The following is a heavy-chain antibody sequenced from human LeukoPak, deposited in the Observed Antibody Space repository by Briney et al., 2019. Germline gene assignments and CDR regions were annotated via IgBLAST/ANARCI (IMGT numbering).Heavy chain of an antibody. CDR1: GFTFDDYA. D-gene: IGHD3-16*01. CDR3: AKDEPYTI. J-gene: IGHJ4*02. CDR2: ISWNSGSI. V-gene: IGHV3-9*01. Sequence: PGRSLRLSCAASGFTFDDYAMHWVRQAPGKGLEWVSGISWNSGSIGYADSVKGRFTISRDNAKNSLYLQMNSLRAEDTAVYYCAKDEPYTIWGQGTLVTVSS.